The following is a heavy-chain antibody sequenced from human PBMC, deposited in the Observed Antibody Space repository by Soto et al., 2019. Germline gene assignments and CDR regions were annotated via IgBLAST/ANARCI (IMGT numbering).Heavy chain of an antibody. V-gene: IGHV1-2*04. J-gene: IGHJ6*02. CDR3: ARALSGSYVYYYYYGMDV. D-gene: IGHD1-26*01. CDR2: INPNSGGT. CDR1: GYTFTGYY. Sequence: ASVKVSCKASGYTFTGYYMHWVRQAPGQGLEWMGWINPNSGGTNYAQKFQGWVTMTRDTSISTAYMELSRLRSDDTAVYYCARALSGSYVYYYYYGMDVWGQGTTVTVSS.